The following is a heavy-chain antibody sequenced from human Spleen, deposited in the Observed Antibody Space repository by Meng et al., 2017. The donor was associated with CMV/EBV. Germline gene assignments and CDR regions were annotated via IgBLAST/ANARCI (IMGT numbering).Heavy chain of an antibody. D-gene: IGHD5-18*01. Sequence: SVKVSCKASGYTFTSYDVNWVRQATGQGLEWMGGIIPVFGTPNYAQKFQGRVTITTDESTSTVYMELSSLKSEDTAVYYCARDPHVDTAMVSVSYYYGMDVWGQGTTVTVSS. J-gene: IGHJ6*02. CDR1: GYTFTSYD. V-gene: IGHV1-69*05. CDR2: IIPVFGTP. CDR3: ARDPHVDTAMVSVSYYYGMDV.